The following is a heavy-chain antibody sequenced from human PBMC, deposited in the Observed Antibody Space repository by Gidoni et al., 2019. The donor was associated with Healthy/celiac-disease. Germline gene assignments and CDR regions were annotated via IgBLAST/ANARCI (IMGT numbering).Heavy chain of an antibody. J-gene: IGHJ4*02. CDR3: ARGLDSSGWYYFDY. CDR2: ISYDGSNK. V-gene: IGHV3-30-3*01. D-gene: IGHD6-19*01. Sequence: QVQLVESGGGVVQPGRSLRLSCAASGFTFSSYAMHWVRQAPGKGLEWVAVISYDGSNKYYADSVKGRFTISRDNSKNTLYLQMNSLRAEDTAVYYCARGLDSSGWYYFDYWGQGTLVTVSS. CDR1: GFTFSSYA.